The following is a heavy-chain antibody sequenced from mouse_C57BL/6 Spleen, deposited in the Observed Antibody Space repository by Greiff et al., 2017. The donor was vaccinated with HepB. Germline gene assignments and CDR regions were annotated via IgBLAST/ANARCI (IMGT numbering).Heavy chain of an antibody. V-gene: IGHV1-80*01. CDR1: GYAFSSYW. CDR3: ARSWANWDEVDY. J-gene: IGHJ2*01. CDR2: IYPGDGDT. Sequence: QVQLQQSGAELVKPGASVKISCKASGYAFSSYWMNWVKQRPGKGLEWIGQIYPGDGDTNYNGKFKGKATLTADKSSSTAYMQLSSLTSEDSAVYFCARSWANWDEVDYWGQGTTLTVSS. D-gene: IGHD4-1*01.